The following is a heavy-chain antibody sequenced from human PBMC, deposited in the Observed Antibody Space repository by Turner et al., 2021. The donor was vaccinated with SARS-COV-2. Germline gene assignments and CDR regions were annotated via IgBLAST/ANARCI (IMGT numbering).Heavy chain of an antibody. CDR3: ARGFDY. V-gene: IGHV4-59*01. Sequence: QVQLPESGPGLVKPSETLSLTCTVSGGSISSYYWSWIRQPPGKGLEWIGYIYYSGSTNYNPSLKSRVTISVDTSKNQFSLKLSSVTAADTAVYYCARGFDYWGQGTLVTVSS. CDR2: IYYSGST. CDR1: GGSISSYY. J-gene: IGHJ4*02.